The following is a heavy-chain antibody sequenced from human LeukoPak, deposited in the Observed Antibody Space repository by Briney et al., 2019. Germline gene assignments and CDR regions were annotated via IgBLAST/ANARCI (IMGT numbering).Heavy chain of an antibody. V-gene: IGHV3-30*04. CDR1: GFTFSSYA. J-gene: IGHJ4*02. CDR3: ARAQHRGWGFDY. CDR2: ISYDGSYN. D-gene: IGHD1-26*01. Sequence: GRSLRLSCAASGFTFSSYAMHWVRQAPGKGLEWVAVISYDGSYNYYADSVKGRFTISRDISKNTLHLQMDSLRAEDTAVYYCARAQHRGWGFDYWGQGTLVTVSS.